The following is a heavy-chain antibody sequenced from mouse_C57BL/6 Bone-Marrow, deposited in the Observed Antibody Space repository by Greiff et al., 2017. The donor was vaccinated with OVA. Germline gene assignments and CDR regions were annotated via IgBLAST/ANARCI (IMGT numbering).Heavy chain of an antibody. CDR1: GFNIKDDY. CDR3: QRANGYYGGAMDY. CDR2: IDPENGDT. V-gene: IGHV14-4*01. Sequence: VQLKESGAELVRPGASVKLSCTASGFNIKDDYMHWVKQRPEQGLEWIGWIDPENGDTEYASKFQGKATITADTSSNTAYMELSSLTSEDTAVYYCQRANGYYGGAMDYWGQGTSVTVSS. D-gene: IGHD2-3*01. J-gene: IGHJ4*01.